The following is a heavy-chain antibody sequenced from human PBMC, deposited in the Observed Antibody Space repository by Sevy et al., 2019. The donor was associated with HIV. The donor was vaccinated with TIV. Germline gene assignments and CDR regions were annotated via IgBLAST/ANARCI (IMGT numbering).Heavy chain of an antibody. CDR2: IYYSGST. D-gene: IGHD3-3*01. CDR1: GGSISSSSYY. J-gene: IGHJ4*02. V-gene: IGHV4-39*01. CDR3: ARTYYDFWSGYYTAPFDY. Sequence: SEILSLTCTVSGGSISSSSYYWGWIRQPPGKGLEWIGSIYYSGSTYYNPSLKSRVTISVDTSKNQFSLKLSSVTAADTAVYYCARTYYDFWSGYYTAPFDYWGQGTLVTVSS.